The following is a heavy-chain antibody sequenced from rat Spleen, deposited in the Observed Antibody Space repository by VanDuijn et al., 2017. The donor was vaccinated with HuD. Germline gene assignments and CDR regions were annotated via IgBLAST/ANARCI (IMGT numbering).Heavy chain of an antibody. J-gene: IGHJ2*01. V-gene: IGHV5-29*01. CDR3: ARHYYYSGDHFDY. D-gene: IGHD1-1*01. Sequence: EVQLVESDGGLVQPGRSLKLSCAASGFTFSDYYMAWVRQAPARGLEWVATISYDGSSTYYRDSVKGRFTISRDNAKSTLYLQMDSLRSEDTATYYCARHYYYSGDHFDYWGQGVMVTVSS. CDR1: GFTFSDYY. CDR2: ISYDGSST.